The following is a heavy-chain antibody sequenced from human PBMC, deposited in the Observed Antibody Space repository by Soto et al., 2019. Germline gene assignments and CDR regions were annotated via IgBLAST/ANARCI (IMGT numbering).Heavy chain of an antibody. D-gene: IGHD5-18*01. CDR1: GFTFGNHW. J-gene: IGHJ6*02. Sequence: EVQLVESGGGLVQPGGSLRLSCAAAGFTFGNHWMHWVRQAPGKGLVWVSRINGDGTNTFYADSVKGRFAISRDNAENTVYLQLNSLRGEDTAVYYCARGIQYRYGMDVWGQGTTVTVSS. CDR3: ARGIQYRYGMDV. CDR2: INGDGTNT. V-gene: IGHV3-74*01.